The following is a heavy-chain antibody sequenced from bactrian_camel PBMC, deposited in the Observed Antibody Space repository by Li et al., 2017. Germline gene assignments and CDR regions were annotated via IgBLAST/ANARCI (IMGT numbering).Heavy chain of an antibody. J-gene: IGHJ4*01. CDR2: IAGDGRT. CDR1: GYTLPMN. V-gene: IGHV3S53*01. Sequence: HVQLVESGGGLVQAGESLRLSCVASGYTLPMNMGWFRRLPGQEREGVAAIAGDGRTDYADSVKGRFTITRDKGKNVLYLQMNSLKTSDTAMYYCGVRLNSGCPLFAKDFQHWGQGTQVTVS. D-gene: IGHD1*01. CDR3: GVRLNSGCPLFAKDFQH.